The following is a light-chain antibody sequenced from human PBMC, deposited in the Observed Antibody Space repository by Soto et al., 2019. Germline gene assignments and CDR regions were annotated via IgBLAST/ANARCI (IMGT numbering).Light chain of an antibody. V-gene: IGLV6-57*04. Sequence: NFMLTQPHSVSESPGKTVTISCTRSSGSIASNYVQWYQQRPGSAPTTVIYEDNQRPSGVPDRFSGSIDSSSNSASLTISGLKTYDEADHYCQSYDSSNVVFGGGNKITVL. CDR1: SGSIASNY. J-gene: IGLJ2*01. CDR2: EDN. CDR3: QSYDSSNVV.